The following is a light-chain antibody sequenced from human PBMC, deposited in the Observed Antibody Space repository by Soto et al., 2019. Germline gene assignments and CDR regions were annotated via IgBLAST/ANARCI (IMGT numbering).Light chain of an antibody. V-gene: IGKV1-5*03. CDR1: QSISTW. CDR3: QQYNNYTRT. CDR2: KAS. Sequence: DIQMTQSPSTLSASVGDRVTITCRANQSISTWLAWYQQEPGKAPKLLIYKASHLDTGVPSRFSGSESGTGFTLTISSLQTDDFAAYDCQQYNNYTRTSGKGTKVEI. J-gene: IGKJ1*01.